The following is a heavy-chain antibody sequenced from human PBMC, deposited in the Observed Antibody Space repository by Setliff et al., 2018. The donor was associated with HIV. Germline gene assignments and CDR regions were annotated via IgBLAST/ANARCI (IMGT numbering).Heavy chain of an antibody. D-gene: IGHD6-13*01. Sequence: SETLSLTCTVSGGSISSYYWSWIRQPAGKGLEWIGRIYTSGSTNYNPSLKSRVTMSVDTSKNQFSLKLSSVTAADTAVYYCARIHDYGGIAAAGSDSWGQGTLVTVSS. CDR1: GGSISSYY. J-gene: IGHJ4*02. CDR2: IYTSGST. CDR3: ARIHDYGGIAAAGSDS. V-gene: IGHV4-4*07.